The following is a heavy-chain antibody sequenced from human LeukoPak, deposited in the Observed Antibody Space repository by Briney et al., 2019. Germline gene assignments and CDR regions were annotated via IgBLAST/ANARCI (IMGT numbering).Heavy chain of an antibody. CDR3: ARRGYSYGVYYYMDV. J-gene: IGHJ6*03. D-gene: IGHD5-18*01. CDR1: GGSISSYY. Sequence: SETLSLTCTVSGGSISSYYWSWIRQPPGKGLEWIGYIYYSGSTNYNPSLKSRVTISVDTSKNQFSLKLSSVTAADTAVYYCARRGYSYGVYYYMDVWSKGTTVTVSS. CDR2: IYYSGST. V-gene: IGHV4-59*08.